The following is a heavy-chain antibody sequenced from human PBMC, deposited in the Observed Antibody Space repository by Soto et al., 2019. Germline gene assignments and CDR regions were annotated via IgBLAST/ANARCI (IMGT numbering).Heavy chain of an antibody. Sequence: GGSLRLSCAASGFTFSSYEMNWVRQAPGKGLEWVSYISSSGSTIYYADSVKGRFTISRDNAKNSLYLQMNSLRAEDTAVYYCASSGVVPAAMGAYYYGMDVWGHGTTVTVSS. V-gene: IGHV3-48*03. J-gene: IGHJ6*02. CDR2: ISSSGSTI. D-gene: IGHD2-2*01. CDR1: GFTFSSYE. CDR3: ASSGVVPAAMGAYYYGMDV.